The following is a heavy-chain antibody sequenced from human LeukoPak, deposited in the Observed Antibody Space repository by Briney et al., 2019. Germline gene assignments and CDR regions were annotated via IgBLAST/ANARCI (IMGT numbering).Heavy chain of an antibody. CDR1: GGSISSGSYY. CDR2: IYTSGST. J-gene: IGHJ6*03. Sequence: SETLSLTCTVSGGSISSGSYYWSWIRQPAGKGLEWIGRIYTSGSTHYNPSLESRVTLSMDTSKNQFSLKLSSVTAAGTAVYYCARGALRYFDWLKKDYYYMDVWGKGTTVTISS. CDR3: ARGALRYFDWLKKDYYYMDV. V-gene: IGHV4-61*02. D-gene: IGHD3-9*01.